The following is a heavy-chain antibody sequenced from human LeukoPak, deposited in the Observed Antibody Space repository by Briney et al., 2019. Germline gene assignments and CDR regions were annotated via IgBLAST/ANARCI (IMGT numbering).Heavy chain of an antibody. D-gene: IGHD5-12*01. CDR3: AREIGATIPKFDY. Sequence: SETLSLTCTVPDYSIRSGFYWGWIRQPPGKGLEWIGTIYHSGDTYYNPSLKSRVTISVDTSKNQFSLKLSSVTAADTAVYYCAREIGATIPKFDYWGQGTLVTVSS. J-gene: IGHJ4*02. CDR2: IYHSGDT. CDR1: DYSIRSGFY. V-gene: IGHV4-38-2*02.